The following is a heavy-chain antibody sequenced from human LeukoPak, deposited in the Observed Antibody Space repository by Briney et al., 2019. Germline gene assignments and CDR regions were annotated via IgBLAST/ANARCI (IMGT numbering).Heavy chain of an antibody. V-gene: IGHV3-23*01. CDR2: ISGSGAST. Sequence: GGSLRLSCAASGFTFSSYAMSWVRQAPGKGLEWVSAISGSGASTYYADSVKGRFTISRDNSKNTLYLQMNSLGAEDTAVYYCAKDLSGTLTYWGQGTLVTVSS. CDR1: GFTFSSYA. D-gene: IGHD1-26*01. J-gene: IGHJ4*02. CDR3: AKDLSGTLTY.